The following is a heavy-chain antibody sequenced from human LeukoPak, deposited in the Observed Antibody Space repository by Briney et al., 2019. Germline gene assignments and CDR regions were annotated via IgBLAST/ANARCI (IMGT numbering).Heavy chain of an antibody. CDR2: IIPIFGTA. Sequence: SVKVSCKASGGTFSSYAISWVRQAPGQGLEWMGGIIPIFGTANYAQKFQGRVTITADESTSTAYMELSSLRSEDTAVYYCATHYGDPTNHHYYYGMDVWGQGTTVTVSS. D-gene: IGHD4-17*01. CDR1: GGTFSSYA. CDR3: ATHYGDPTNHHYYYGMDV. V-gene: IGHV1-69*13. J-gene: IGHJ6*02.